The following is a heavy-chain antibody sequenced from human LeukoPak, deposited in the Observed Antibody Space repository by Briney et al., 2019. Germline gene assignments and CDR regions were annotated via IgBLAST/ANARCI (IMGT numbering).Heavy chain of an antibody. D-gene: IGHD6-13*01. V-gene: IGHV3-9*01. CDR2: ISWNSGSI. CDR3: AKDRGYSSSWPDAFDI. Sequence: PGGSLRLSCAASGFTFDDYAMHWVRQAPGKGLEWVSGISWNSGSIGYADSVKGRFTISRDNAKNSLYLQMNSLRAEDTALYYCAKDRGYSSSWPDAFDIWGQGTMVIVSS. CDR1: GFTFDDYA. J-gene: IGHJ3*02.